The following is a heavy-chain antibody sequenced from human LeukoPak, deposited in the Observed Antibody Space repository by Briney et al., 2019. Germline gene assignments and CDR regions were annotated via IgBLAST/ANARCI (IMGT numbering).Heavy chain of an antibody. V-gene: IGHV3-48*03. CDR3: ARGGWNFFLNF. J-gene: IGHJ4*02. CDR1: GFTFSTYE. D-gene: IGHD1-7*01. CDR2: ISSSGTPI. Sequence: QLGGSLRLSCAASGFTFSTYEMSWVRQAPGKGLEWVSYISSSGTPIYYTDSVKGRFTISRDNAKNSLYLQMNSLRAEDTAVYYCARGGWNFFLNFWGQGTLATVSS.